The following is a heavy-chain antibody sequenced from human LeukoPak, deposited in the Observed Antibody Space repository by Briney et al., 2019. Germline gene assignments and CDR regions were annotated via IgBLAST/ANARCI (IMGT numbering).Heavy chain of an antibody. CDR2: INHSGST. Sequence: KPSETLSLTCAVYGGSFSGYYWSWIRQPPGKGLEWIGEINHSGSTNYNPSLKSRVTISVDTSKNQFSLKLNSVTAADTAVYYCARGNAFDIWGRGTMVTVSS. CDR3: ARGNAFDI. J-gene: IGHJ3*02. V-gene: IGHV4-34*01. CDR1: GGSFSGYY.